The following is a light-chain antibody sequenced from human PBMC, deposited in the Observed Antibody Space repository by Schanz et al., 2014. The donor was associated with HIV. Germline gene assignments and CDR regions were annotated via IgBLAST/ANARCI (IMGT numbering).Light chain of an antibody. CDR2: SAS. CDR1: QTVSSNS. CDR3: QQFGISPPWT. Sequence: EIVLTQSPGSLSLSPGERATLSCRASQTVSSNSLGWYQQKRGQVPRLLIYSASRRANGIPDRFSGSGSGTDFTLTISRLEPEDFAVYYCQQFGISPPWTFGQGTKVEI. V-gene: IGKV3-20*01. J-gene: IGKJ1*01.